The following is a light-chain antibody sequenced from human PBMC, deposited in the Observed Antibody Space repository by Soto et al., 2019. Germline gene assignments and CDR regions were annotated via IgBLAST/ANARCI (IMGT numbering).Light chain of an antibody. CDR1: QGISSY. V-gene: IGKV1-9*01. Sequence: DLQLTQSPSFLSACVGDTVTITCRASQGISSYLAWYQQKPGTVPKLLIYATSTLQSGVPSRFSGSGSGTEFTLTISSLQPEDFATYYCQHVNNFSPRLTFGGGTKVEIK. J-gene: IGKJ4*01. CDR3: QHVNNFSPRLT. CDR2: ATS.